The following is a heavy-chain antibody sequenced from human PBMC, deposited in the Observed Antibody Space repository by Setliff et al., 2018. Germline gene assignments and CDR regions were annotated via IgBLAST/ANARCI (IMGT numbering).Heavy chain of an antibody. CDR2: IYWNDDK. Sequence: SGPTLVNPTQTLTLTCTFSGLSLSTSGVGVGWIRQPPGKALEWLAFIYWNDDKRYSPSLKSRLTITKDTSKNQVVLTMTNMDPVDTATYYCAHRRGDYYDSSGYYYDYWGQGTLVTVSS. D-gene: IGHD3-22*01. V-gene: IGHV2-5*01. CDR3: AHRRGDYYDSSGYYYDY. J-gene: IGHJ4*02. CDR1: GLSLSTSGVG.